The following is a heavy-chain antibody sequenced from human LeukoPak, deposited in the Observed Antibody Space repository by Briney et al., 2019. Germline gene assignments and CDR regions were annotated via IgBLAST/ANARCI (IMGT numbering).Heavy chain of an antibody. D-gene: IGHD3-10*01. CDR1: GGSISPYY. CDR2: IYYSGST. V-gene: IGHV4-59*08. CDR3: ARHRVEASDFDY. J-gene: IGHJ4*02. Sequence: KASETLSLTCTVSGGSISPYYWSWIRQPPGKGLQWIGYIYYSGSTNYSPSLKSRVTISVDTSQNQFSLKLSSVTAADTAVYYCARHRVEASDFDYWGQGTLVTVSS.